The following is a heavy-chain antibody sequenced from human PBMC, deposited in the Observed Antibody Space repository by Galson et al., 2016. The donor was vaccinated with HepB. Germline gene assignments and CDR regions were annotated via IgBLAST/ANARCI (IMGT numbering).Heavy chain of an antibody. Sequence: SLRLSCAASGFTFNTYALTWVRQAPGKGLEWVSTLSGGGTNTYYADSVKGRFTISRGTSNNTLYLQMSSLRPDDTAIYYCAKEGTGDRITGGFEFWGQGTLFTVSS. V-gene: IGHV3-23*01. CDR1: GFTFNTYA. CDR3: AKEGTGDRITGGFEF. CDR2: LSGGGTNT. D-gene: IGHD1-20*01. J-gene: IGHJ4*02.